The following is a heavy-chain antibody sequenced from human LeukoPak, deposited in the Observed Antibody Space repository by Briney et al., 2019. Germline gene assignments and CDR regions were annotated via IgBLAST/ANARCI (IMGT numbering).Heavy chain of an antibody. Sequence: PSETLSLTCTVSGASISGHYWSWIRQPPGKGLEWIGYIHYSGSTNYNPSLKSRVTISVDTSKNQFSLNLSSVTAADTAVYYCARHIVVVPRGYYYMDVWGKGTTVTVSS. CDR1: GASISGHY. V-gene: IGHV4-59*11. D-gene: IGHD2-15*01. J-gene: IGHJ6*03. CDR3: ARHIVVVPRGYYYMDV. CDR2: IHYSGST.